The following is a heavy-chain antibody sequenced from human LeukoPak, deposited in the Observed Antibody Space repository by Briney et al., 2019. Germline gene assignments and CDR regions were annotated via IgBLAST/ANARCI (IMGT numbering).Heavy chain of an antibody. Sequence: GASVKLSCKASGYTFTGYYMHWVRQAPGQGLEWMGWINPKSGGTNYEQKFQGRVTMTRDTSISTAYMEMSRLRSDDTAVYYCARNLWFGEASDAFDMWGQGTMVTVSS. CDR2: INPKSGGT. CDR1: GYTFTGYY. J-gene: IGHJ3*02. CDR3: ARNLWFGEASDAFDM. D-gene: IGHD3-10*01. V-gene: IGHV1-2*02.